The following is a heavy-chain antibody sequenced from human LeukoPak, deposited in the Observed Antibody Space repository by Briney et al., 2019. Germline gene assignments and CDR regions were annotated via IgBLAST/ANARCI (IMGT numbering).Heavy chain of an antibody. J-gene: IGHJ4*02. V-gene: IGHV3-11*04. CDR1: GFTFSDYY. Sequence: GGSLRLSCAASGFTFSDYYMSWIRQAPGKGLEWVSYISSSGSSIYYVDSVKGRFTISRDNAKNSLYLQMNSLRVDDTAVYYCARDRGYSTFDYWGQGTLVTVSS. D-gene: IGHD4-23*01. CDR2: ISSSGSSI. CDR3: ARDRGYSTFDY.